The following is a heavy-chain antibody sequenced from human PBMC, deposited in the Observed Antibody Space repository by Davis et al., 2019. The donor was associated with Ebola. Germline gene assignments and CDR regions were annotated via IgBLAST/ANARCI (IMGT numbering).Heavy chain of an antibody. CDR2: VILKSGAT. J-gene: IGHJ4*02. CDR1: GYTFIDYN. V-gene: IGHV1-2*06. Sequence: ASVKVSCKASGYTFIDYNMHWMRQAPGQGLEWLGRVILKSGATNYAQKFQGRVTMTRDTSISTVYMELSSLRYDDTADYYCARGHNYAHEYWGQGTLVTVSS. D-gene: IGHD4-11*01. CDR3: ARGHNYAHEY.